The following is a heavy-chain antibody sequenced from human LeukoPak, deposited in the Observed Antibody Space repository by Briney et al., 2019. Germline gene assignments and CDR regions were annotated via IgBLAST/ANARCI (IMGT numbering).Heavy chain of an antibody. CDR1: GGSVSSGSYY. CDR3: ARGSLLRYFDWLLFDSSGPPRSRKYNWFDP. D-gene: IGHD3-9*01. J-gene: IGHJ5*02. Sequence: SETLSLTCTVSGGSVSSGSYYWNCIRQPPGKGLEWIGEINHSGSTNYNPSLKSRVTISVDTSKNQFSLKLSSVTAADTAVYYCARGSLLRYFDWLLFDSSGPPRSRKYNWFDPWGQGTLVTVSS. CDR2: INHSGST. V-gene: IGHV4-39*07.